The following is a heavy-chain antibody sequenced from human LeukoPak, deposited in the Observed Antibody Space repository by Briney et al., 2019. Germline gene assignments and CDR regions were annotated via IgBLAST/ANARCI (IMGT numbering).Heavy chain of an antibody. V-gene: IGHV4-59*01. CDR1: GGSISSYY. CDR2: IYYSGST. J-gene: IGHJ5*02. Sequence: PSETLSLTCTVSGGSISSYYWSWIRQPPGKGLEWTGYIYYSGSTNYNPSLKSRVTISVDTSKNQFSLKLSSVTAADTAVYYCARGGGSGYDGEFDPWGHGTLVTVSS. D-gene: IGHD5-12*01. CDR3: ARGGGSGYDGEFDP.